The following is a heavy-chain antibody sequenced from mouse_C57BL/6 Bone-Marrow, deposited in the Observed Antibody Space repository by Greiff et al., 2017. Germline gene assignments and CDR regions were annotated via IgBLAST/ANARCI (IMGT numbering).Heavy chain of an antibody. Sequence: VNVVESGAELARPGASVKLSCKASGYTFTSYGISWVKQRTGQGLEWIGEIYPRSGNTYYNEKFKGKATLTADKSSSTAYMELRSLTSEDSAVYFCARRSSSYVEFAYWGQGTLVTVSA. CDR1: GYTFTSYG. CDR2: IYPRSGNT. D-gene: IGHD1-1*01. CDR3: ARRSSSYVEFAY. V-gene: IGHV1-81*01. J-gene: IGHJ3*01.